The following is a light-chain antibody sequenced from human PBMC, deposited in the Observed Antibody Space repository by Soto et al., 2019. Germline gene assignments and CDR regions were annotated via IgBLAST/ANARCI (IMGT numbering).Light chain of an antibody. J-gene: IGLJ3*02. Sequence: QSVLTQPRSVSGSPGQSVTISCTGTSNDIGRYSYVSWYQQYPGKAPKFIIHDVSERPSGVPDRFSGSKSGNTASLTISGLQAEDEANYYCCAYAGRYTWVFGGGTKLTVL. CDR2: DVS. CDR1: SNDIGRYSY. V-gene: IGLV2-11*01. CDR3: CAYAGRYTWV.